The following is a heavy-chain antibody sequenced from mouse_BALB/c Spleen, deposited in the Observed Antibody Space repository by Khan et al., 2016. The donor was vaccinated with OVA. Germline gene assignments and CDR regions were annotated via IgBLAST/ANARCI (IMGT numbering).Heavy chain of an antibody. Sequence: QVRLQQSGAELAKPGASVKMSCKASGYTFINYWILWVKQRPGQGLEWIGYINPSTGYTEYNQNFKDKATLTADKSSSTAYMQLSSLTSEDSAVYDCARRGLRWDFDYWGQDTTLTVSS. CDR3: ARRGLRWDFDY. V-gene: IGHV1-7*01. J-gene: IGHJ2*01. CDR1: GYTFINYW. D-gene: IGHD1-1*01. CDR2: INPSTGYT.